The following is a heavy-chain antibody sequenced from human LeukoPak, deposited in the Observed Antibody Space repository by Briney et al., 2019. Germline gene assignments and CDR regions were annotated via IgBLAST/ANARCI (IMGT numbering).Heavy chain of an antibody. V-gene: IGHV3-21*06. D-gene: IGHD2-2*01. J-gene: IGHJ4*02. Sequence: GGSLRLSCAASGFVFDAFTMNWVRQAPGKGLEWVASISGDSGQIYNADSVRGRFTISRDNAENSVYLEMKSLTVEDTAIYYCARDTSEAFQYLVFDHWVQGALVTVSS. CDR2: ISGDSGQI. CDR3: ARDTSEAFQYLVFDH. CDR1: GFVFDAFT.